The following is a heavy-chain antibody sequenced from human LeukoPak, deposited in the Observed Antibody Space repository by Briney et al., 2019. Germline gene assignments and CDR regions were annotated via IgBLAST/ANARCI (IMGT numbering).Heavy chain of an antibody. D-gene: IGHD6-19*01. J-gene: IGHJ2*01. CDR2: IYYSGST. CDR3: ARGIAVAGMADWYFDL. Sequence: SETLSLTCTVSGGSISSGGYYWSWIRQHPGKGLEWIGYIYYSGSTYYNPSLKSRVTISVDTSKNQFSLKLSSVTAADTAVYYCARGIAVAGMADWYFDLWGRGTLVTVSS. V-gene: IGHV4-31*03. CDR1: GGSISSGGYY.